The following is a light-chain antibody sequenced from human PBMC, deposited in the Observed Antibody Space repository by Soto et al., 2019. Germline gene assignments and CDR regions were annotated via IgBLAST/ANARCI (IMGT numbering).Light chain of an antibody. V-gene: IGKV1-5*03. Sequence: SALRPSVGECGSRTCRYSQRISNWLAWYQQKPGTAPKLLIYTASTVKSGVPSRFSGSGSGTETTHISSLVHPDDSVSYYWQHSTHQPEAFAQGTKVDI. CDR1: QRISNW. J-gene: IGKJ1*01. CDR2: TAS. CDR3: QHSTHQPEA.